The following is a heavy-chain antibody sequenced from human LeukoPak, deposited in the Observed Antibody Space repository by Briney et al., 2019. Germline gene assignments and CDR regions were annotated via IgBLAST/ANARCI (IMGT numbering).Heavy chain of an antibody. CDR2: IYSGGST. V-gene: IGHV3-53*01. J-gene: IGHJ4*02. CDR1: GFTFSSYA. D-gene: IGHD7-27*01. Sequence: GGSLRLSCAASGFTFSSYAMSWVRQAPGKGLEWVSVIYSGGSTYYADSVKGRFTISRDNSKNTLYLQMNSLRAEDTAVYYCATSNWGGNYFDYWGQGTLVTVSS. CDR3: ATSNWGGNYFDY.